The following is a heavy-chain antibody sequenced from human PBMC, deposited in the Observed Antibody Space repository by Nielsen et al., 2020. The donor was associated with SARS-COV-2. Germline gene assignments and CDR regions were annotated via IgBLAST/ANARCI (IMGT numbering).Heavy chain of an antibody. D-gene: IGHD6-13*01. V-gene: IGHV4-34*01. CDR2: IDHSGST. CDR3: ARLSGYSSSWAAHYYYYGMDV. J-gene: IGHJ6*02. Sequence: RQAPGKGLEWIGEIDHSGSTNYNPSLKSRVTISLGTSKNQFSLKLSSVTAADTAVYYCARLSGYSSSWAAHYYYYGMDVWGQGTTVTVSS.